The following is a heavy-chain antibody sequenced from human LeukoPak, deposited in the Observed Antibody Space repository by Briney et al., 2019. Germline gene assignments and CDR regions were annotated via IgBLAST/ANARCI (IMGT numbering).Heavy chain of an antibody. D-gene: IGHD3-9*01. Sequence: PGGSLRLSCAASGSIFSRHWMAWVRQAPGKGLEWVANIKQDGSQYNYLGTVKGRFTISRDNAKNSLYLQMNSLTAEDTAVYYCARDSKDYDILTGDYYYYGMDVWGQGTTVTVSS. CDR2: IKQDGSQY. J-gene: IGHJ6*02. V-gene: IGHV3-7*01. CDR3: ARDSKDYDILTGDYYYYGMDV. CDR1: GSIFSRHW.